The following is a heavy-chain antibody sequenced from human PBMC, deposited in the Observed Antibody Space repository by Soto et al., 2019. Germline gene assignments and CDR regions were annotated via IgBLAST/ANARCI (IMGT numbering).Heavy chain of an antibody. Sequence: PGGSLRLSCEASGYTFSRYGFHWVRQAPGKGLEWVAVIWYDGSKTYYVESVKGRFTISRDNSKNTLYLQMNSLRAEDTAVYCCARDLGSTNYYFDYWGRGTLVAVSS. CDR1: GYTFSRYG. J-gene: IGHJ4*01. V-gene: IGHV3-33*01. CDR2: IWYDGSKT. D-gene: IGHD5-12*01. CDR3: ARDLGSTNYYFDY.